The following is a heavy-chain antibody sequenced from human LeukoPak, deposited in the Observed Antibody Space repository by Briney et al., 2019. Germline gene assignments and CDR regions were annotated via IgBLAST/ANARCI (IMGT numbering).Heavy chain of an antibody. V-gene: IGHV3-30-3*01. CDR3: ARCYYDSSGYYGNDAFDI. CDR2: ISYDGSNK. J-gene: IGHJ3*02. Sequence: GRPLRLSCVASGFTFSSYAMHWVRQAPGKGLEWVAVISYDGSNKYYADSVKGRFTISRDNSKNTLYLQMNSLRAEDTAVYYCARCYYDSSGYYGNDAFDIWGQGTMVTVSS. CDR1: GFTFSSYA. D-gene: IGHD3-22*01.